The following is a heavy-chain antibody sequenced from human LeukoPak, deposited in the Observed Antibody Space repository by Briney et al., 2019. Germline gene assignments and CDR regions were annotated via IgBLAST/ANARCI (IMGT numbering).Heavy chain of an antibody. Sequence: GGSLRLSCAASGFTFSSYGMHWVRQAPGKGLEWVAVISYDGSNKYYADSVKGRFTISRDNSKNTLYLQMNSLRAEDTALYYCARDPDSGSYDAFGIWGQGTMVTVSS. J-gene: IGHJ3*02. CDR3: ARDPDSGSYDAFGI. CDR1: GFTFSSYG. V-gene: IGHV3-30*03. D-gene: IGHD1-26*01. CDR2: ISYDGSNK.